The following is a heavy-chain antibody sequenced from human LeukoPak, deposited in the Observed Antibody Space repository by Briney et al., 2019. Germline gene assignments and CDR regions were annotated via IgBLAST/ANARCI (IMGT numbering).Heavy chain of an antibody. Sequence: PGGSLRLSCAASGFTFSSYEMNWVRQAPGKGLDWVSLISGSGGSTYYADSVKGRFTISRDNSKNTLYLQMNSLRAEDTAVYYCAKWGNLGFDPWGQGILVTVSS. D-gene: IGHD3-16*01. CDR2: ISGSGGST. CDR3: AKWGNLGFDP. J-gene: IGHJ5*02. V-gene: IGHV3-23*01. CDR1: GFTFSSYE.